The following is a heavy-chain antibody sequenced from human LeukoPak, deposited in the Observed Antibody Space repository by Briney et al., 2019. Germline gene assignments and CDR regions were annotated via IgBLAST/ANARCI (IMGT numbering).Heavy chain of an antibody. J-gene: IGHJ4*02. D-gene: IGHD5-18*01. CDR3: ARDWRRGYSYGES. V-gene: IGHV3-33*01. Sequence: PGGSLRLSCAASGFTFSSYGMHWVRQAPGKGLEWVAVIWYDGSNKYYADSVKGRFTISRDNSKNTLYLQMNSLRAEDTAVCYCARDWRRGYSYGESWGQGTLVTVSS. CDR2: IWYDGSNK. CDR1: GFTFSSYG.